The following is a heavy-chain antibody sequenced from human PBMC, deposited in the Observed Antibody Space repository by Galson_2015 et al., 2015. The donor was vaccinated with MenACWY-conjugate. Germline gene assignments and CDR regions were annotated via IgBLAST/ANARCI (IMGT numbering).Heavy chain of an antibody. J-gene: IGHJ5*02. CDR1: GYTFTSYA. CDR3: ARARYSSSWNWFDP. CDR2: ISAYNGNT. Sequence: SVKVSCKASGYTFTSYAMNWVQQAPGQGLEWMGWISAYNGNTNYAQKLQGRVTMTTDTSTSTAYMELRSLRSDDTAVYYCARARYSSSWNWFDPWGQGTLVTVSS. D-gene: IGHD6-13*01. V-gene: IGHV1-18*01.